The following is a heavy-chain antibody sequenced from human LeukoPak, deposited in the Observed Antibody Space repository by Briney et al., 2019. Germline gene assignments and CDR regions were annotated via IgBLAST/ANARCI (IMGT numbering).Heavy chain of an antibody. V-gene: IGHV1-2*02. CDR3: APKARSTIFGVVKDAFDI. CDR2: INPDSGGT. Sequence: ASVKVSCKASGYTFTGYYMHWVRQAPGHGLEWMGWINPDSGGTNYGKNFQGRVTMTRDTSISIVYMEVNRLRSDDTAVYYCAPKARSTIFGVVKDAFDIWGQGTMVTVSS. D-gene: IGHD3-3*01. J-gene: IGHJ3*02. CDR1: GYTFTGYY.